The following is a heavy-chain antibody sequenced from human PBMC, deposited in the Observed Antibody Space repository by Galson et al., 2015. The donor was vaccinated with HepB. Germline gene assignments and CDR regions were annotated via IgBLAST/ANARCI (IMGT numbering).Heavy chain of an antibody. V-gene: IGHV4-59*01. CDR1: GGSISSYY. Sequence: ETLSLTCTVSGGSISSYYWSWIRQPPGKGLEWIGYIYYSGSTNYNPSLKSRVTISVDTSKNQFSLKLSSVTAADTAVYYCARDQNYWGQGTLVTVSS. CDR3: ARDQNY. CDR2: IYYSGST. J-gene: IGHJ4*02.